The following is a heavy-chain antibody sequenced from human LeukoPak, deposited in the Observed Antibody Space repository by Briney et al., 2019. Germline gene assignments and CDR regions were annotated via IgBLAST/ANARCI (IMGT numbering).Heavy chain of an antibody. CDR1: GGSISSYY. V-gene: IGHV4-59*12. CDR2: IYYSGST. D-gene: IGHD3-16*02. CDR3: ARGRGPMITFGGVIFSS. Sequence: PSEALSLTCTVSGGSISSYYWSWIRQPPGKGLEWIGYIYYSGSTNYNPSLKSRVTISVDTSKNQFSLKLSSVTAADTAVYYCARGRGPMITFGGVIFSSWGQGTLVTVSS. J-gene: IGHJ5*02.